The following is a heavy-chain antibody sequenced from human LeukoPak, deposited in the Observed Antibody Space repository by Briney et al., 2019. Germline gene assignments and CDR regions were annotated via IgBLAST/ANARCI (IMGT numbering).Heavy chain of an antibody. J-gene: IGHJ4*02. V-gene: IGHV4-39*01. Sequence: PSETLSLTCTVSGGSISSSSYYWGWIRQPPGKGLEWIGSIYYSGSTYYNPSLKSRVTISVDTSKNQFSLKLSSVTAADTAVYYCAKQARRAYYYGSGTYAGSHYFDYWGQGTLVTVSS. CDR3: AKQARRAYYYGSGTYAGSHYFDY. CDR2: IYYSGST. CDR1: GGSISSSSYY. D-gene: IGHD3-10*01.